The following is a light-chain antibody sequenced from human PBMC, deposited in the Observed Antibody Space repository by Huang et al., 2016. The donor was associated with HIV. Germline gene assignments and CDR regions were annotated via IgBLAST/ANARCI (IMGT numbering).Light chain of an antibody. Sequence: DIQMTQSPSSLSASVGDRVTITCRARQSISNNVNWYQQKPGKAPKLLIYAASSLQSGVTSRFSGSGSGTDFTLTISSLQPEDSAAYYCQQSYSPRTFGPGTKVDIK. CDR2: AAS. J-gene: IGKJ3*01. V-gene: IGKV1-39*01. CDR1: QSISNN. CDR3: QQSYSPRT.